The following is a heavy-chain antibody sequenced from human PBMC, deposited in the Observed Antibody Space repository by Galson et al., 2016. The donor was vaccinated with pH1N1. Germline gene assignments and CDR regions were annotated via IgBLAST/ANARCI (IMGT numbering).Heavy chain of an antibody. CDR3: ASTYCGGYCHILDY. CDR1: GFTVSSNY. D-gene: IGHD2-21*01. CDR2: IYSGGST. V-gene: IGHV3-53*01. J-gene: IGHJ4*02. Sequence: SLRLSCAASGFTVSSNYMTWVRQAPGKGLEWVSVIYSGGSTYYADSVKGRFTTSRDNSKNTLYLEMNSLRAEDTAVYYCASTYCGGYCHILDYWGQGTLVTVSS.